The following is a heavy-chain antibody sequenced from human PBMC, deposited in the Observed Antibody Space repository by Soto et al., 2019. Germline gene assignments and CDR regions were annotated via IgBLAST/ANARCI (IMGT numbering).Heavy chain of an antibody. CDR2: INPDNGNT. V-gene: IGHV1-3*01. Sequence: ASVKVSCRASGYTFTRYTMNWVRQAPGQRLEWMGWINPDNGNTKSSQKFQDRVIVTRDTSASTAYMDLSSLRSEDTAVYYCARESGDFGVVTDYYYYGMDVWGQGTTVTVSS. D-gene: IGHD3-3*01. CDR1: GYTFTRYT. J-gene: IGHJ6*02. CDR3: ARESGDFGVVTDYYYYGMDV.